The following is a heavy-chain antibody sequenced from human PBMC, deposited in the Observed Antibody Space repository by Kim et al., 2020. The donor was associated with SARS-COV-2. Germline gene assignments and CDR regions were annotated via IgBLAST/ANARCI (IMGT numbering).Heavy chain of an antibody. D-gene: IGHD3-10*01. V-gene: IGHV1-3*01. J-gene: IGHJ5*02. CDR1: GYTFDTYS. CDR2: LNGGNGNT. Sequence: ASVKVSCKASGYTFDTYSLYWVRQAPGQRFEWMGWLNGGNGNTRYSQNFQGRVTITRDTSATTAYMELSSLTSKDTAVYYCAREGSGRHNWFDPWGQGTL. CDR3: AREGSGRHNWFDP.